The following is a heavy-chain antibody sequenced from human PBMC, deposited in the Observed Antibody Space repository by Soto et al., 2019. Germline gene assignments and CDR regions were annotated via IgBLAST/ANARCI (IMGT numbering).Heavy chain of an antibody. V-gene: IGHV4-4*07. D-gene: IGHD5-12*01. CDR2: IYTSGST. CDR3: AVPGRGDFDY. J-gene: IGHJ4*02. Sequence: LSLTCTVSGGSISSYYWSWIRQPAGKGLEWIGRIYTSGSTNYNPSLKSRDTMSVDKSKNQFSLTLSSMTAADTALYYCAVPGRGDFDYWSQGTLVTVSS. CDR1: GGSISSYY.